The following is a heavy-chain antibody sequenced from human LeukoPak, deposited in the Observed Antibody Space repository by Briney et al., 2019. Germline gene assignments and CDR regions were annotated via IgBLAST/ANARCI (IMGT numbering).Heavy chain of an antibody. V-gene: IGHV3-23*01. CDR1: GFTFNSYG. CDR2: ISGSGGST. J-gene: IGHJ4*02. D-gene: IGHD6-13*01. Sequence: GGSLRLSCAASGFTFNSYGMSWVRQAPGKGLEWVSAISGSGGSTYYADSVKGRFTISRDNSKNTLWLQMNSLRAEDTAVYYCANIAAAGTNYWGQGTLVTVSS. CDR3: ANIAAAGTNY.